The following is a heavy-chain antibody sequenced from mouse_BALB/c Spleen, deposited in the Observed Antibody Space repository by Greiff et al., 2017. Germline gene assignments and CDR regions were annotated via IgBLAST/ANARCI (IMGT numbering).Heavy chain of an antibody. CDR1: GFTFSSYT. Sequence: EVQRVESGGGLVQPGGSLKLSCAASGFTFSSYTMSWVRQTPEKRLEWVAYISNGGGSTYYPDTVKGRFTISRDNAKNTLYLQMSSLKSEDTAMYYCAGQRPLDYWGQGTSVTVSS. J-gene: IGHJ4*01. CDR3: AGQRPLDY. V-gene: IGHV5-12-2*01. CDR2: ISNGGGST.